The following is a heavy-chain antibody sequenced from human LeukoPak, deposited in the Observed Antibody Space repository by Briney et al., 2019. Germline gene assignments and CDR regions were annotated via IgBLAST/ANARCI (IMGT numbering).Heavy chain of an antibody. CDR3: ARGVAIRDAYNWDQMDY. CDR1: GYTFTSYY. D-gene: IGHD5-24*01. V-gene: IGHV1-46*01. Sequence: GASVKVSCKASGYTFTSYYIHWVRQAPGQGLEWMGIINPSGGSRTYAQKFLGRVTMTRDKSTSTVYMELSSLRSEDTAVYYCARGVAIRDAYNWDQMDYWGQGTLVTVSS. J-gene: IGHJ4*02. CDR2: INPSGGSR.